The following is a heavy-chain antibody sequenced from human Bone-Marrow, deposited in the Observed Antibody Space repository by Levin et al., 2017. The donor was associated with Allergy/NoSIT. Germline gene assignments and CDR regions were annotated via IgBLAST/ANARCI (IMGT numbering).Heavy chain of an antibody. J-gene: IGHJ6*03. CDR3: VKAETTVMLDYSSFDV. CDR2: LDGSSGKT. D-gene: IGHD4-17*01. V-gene: IGHV3-23*01. Sequence: GESLKISCRISGFIFADYAMSWVRRAPGRGLEWVSSLDGSSGKTLYADSVKGRFTISREYSKETLFLQMNSLRAEDTARYYCVKAETTVMLDYSSFDVWGEGTAVTVSS. CDR1: GFIFADYA.